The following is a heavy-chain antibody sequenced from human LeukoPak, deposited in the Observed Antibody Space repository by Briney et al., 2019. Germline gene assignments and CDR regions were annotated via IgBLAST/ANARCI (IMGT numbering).Heavy chain of an antibody. D-gene: IGHD3-22*01. CDR2: IKSKTDGGTT. J-gene: IGHJ4*02. CDR1: GFTFSNAW. CDR3: TSTYYYDSSGYFSSCYFDY. Sequence: GGSLRLSCAASGFTFSNAWMSWVRQAPGKGLEWVGRIKSKTDGGTTDYAAPVKGRFTISRDDSKNTLYLQMNSLKTEDTAVYYCTSTYYYDSSGYFSSCYFDYWGQGTLVTVSS. V-gene: IGHV3-15*01.